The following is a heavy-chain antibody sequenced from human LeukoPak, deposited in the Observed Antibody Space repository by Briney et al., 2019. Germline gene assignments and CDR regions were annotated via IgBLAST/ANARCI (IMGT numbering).Heavy chain of an antibody. CDR1: GGSIRSYY. V-gene: IGHV4-59*01. J-gene: IGHJ3*02. Sequence: SETLSLTCTVSGGSIRSYYWSWIRQPPGKGLEWFGHIYYSGTTNYNPSLKSRVTISGDTSKNQFSLKLSSVIAADTAVYYCATWGATVIDAFDIWGQGTMVTVSS. CDR3: ATWGATVIDAFDI. D-gene: IGHD1-1*01. CDR2: IYYSGTT.